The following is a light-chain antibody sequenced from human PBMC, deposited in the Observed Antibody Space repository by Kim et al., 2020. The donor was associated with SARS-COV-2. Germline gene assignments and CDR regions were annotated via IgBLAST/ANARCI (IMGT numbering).Light chain of an antibody. Sequence: GQSVTISWTGTSSDVGGYDSVSWYQQHPGKAPQLIIYDVTKRPSGVSNRFSGSRSGNTASLTISGLQAEDEADYYCSSYRGSNTWVFGGGTQLTVL. CDR1: SSDVGGYDS. CDR3: SSYRGSNTWV. V-gene: IGLV2-14*04. CDR2: DVT. J-gene: IGLJ3*02.